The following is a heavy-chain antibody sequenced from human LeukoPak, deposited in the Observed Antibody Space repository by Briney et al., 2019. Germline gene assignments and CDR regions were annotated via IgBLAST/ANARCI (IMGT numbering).Heavy chain of an antibody. Sequence: SVKVSCKASGGTFSSYAISWVRRAPGQGLEWMGGIIPISGTANYAQKFQGRVTITADKSTSTAYMELSSLRSEDTAVYYCARCPDYIYYYYYMDVWGKGTTVTVSS. CDR1: GGTFSSYA. V-gene: IGHV1-69*06. CDR2: IIPISGTA. CDR3: ARCPDYIYYYYYMDV. J-gene: IGHJ6*03. D-gene: IGHD4-11*01.